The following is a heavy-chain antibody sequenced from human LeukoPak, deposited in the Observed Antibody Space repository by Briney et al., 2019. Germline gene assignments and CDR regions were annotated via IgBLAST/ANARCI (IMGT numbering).Heavy chain of an antibody. Sequence: SETLSLTCAVYGGSFSGYYWSWIRQPPGKGLEWIGEINHSGSTNYNPSLKSRVTISVDTSKNQFSLKLSSVTAADTAVYYCARMEAAAGHIDYWGQGTLVTVSS. V-gene: IGHV4-34*01. J-gene: IGHJ4*02. CDR1: GGSFSGYY. CDR3: ARMEAAAGHIDY. CDR2: INHSGST. D-gene: IGHD6-13*01.